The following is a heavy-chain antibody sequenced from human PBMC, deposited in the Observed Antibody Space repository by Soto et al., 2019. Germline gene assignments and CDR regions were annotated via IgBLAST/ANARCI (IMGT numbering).Heavy chain of an antibody. D-gene: IGHD3-22*01. Sequence: PGGSLRLSCAASGFTFSSYNLNWVRQAPGKGLEWVSSISSSNTYIYYADSVKGRFTISRDNAKNSLYLQMNSLRVEDTAVYYCAKVSTAYDSSGYYYLNYFDYWGQGTLVTVSS. CDR2: ISSSNTYI. CDR1: GFTFSSYN. CDR3: AKVSTAYDSSGYYYLNYFDY. V-gene: IGHV3-21*01. J-gene: IGHJ4*02.